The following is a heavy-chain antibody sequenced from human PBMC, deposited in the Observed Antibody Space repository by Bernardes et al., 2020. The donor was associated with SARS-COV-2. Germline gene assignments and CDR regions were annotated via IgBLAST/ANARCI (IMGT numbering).Heavy chain of an antibody. CDR3: ATDYYDTDWYFDL. J-gene: IGHJ2*01. V-gene: IGHV4-59*01. Sequence: SETLSLTCTVSGGSISSYYWSWIRQPPGKGLEWIGYIYYSGSTNYNPSLKSRVTISVDTSKNQFSLKLSSVTAADTAVYYCATDYYDTDWYFDLWGRGTLVTVSS. D-gene: IGHD3-22*01. CDR2: IYYSGST. CDR1: GGSISSYY.